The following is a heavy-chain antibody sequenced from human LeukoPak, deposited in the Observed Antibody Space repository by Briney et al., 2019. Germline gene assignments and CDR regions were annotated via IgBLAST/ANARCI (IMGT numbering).Heavy chain of an antibody. J-gene: IGHJ4*02. CDR2: INPSGGST. Sequence: ASVKVSCKASGYTFTSYYMHWVRQAPGQGLEWMGIINPSGGSTSYAQKFQGRVTMTRDTSPSTVYMELSSLRSEDTAVYYCARSPSTTVTTFGLFDYWGQGTLVTVSS. CDR3: ARSPSTTVTTFGLFDY. D-gene: IGHD4-17*01. CDR1: GYTFTSYY. V-gene: IGHV1-46*01.